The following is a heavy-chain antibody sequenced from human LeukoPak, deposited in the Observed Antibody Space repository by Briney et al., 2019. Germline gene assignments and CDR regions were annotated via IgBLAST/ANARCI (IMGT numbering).Heavy chain of an antibody. CDR1: GGSISNNY. D-gene: IGHD6-19*01. J-gene: IGHJ4*02. Sequence: SETLSLTCTVSGGSISNNYWSWIRQPPGKGLEWIGYISYSGSTNYNPSLKSRVTTSVDTSKNQFSLKLSSVTAADTAVYYCARDNSGWLVNFDYWGQGTLVTVSS. CDR3: ARDNSGWLVNFDY. V-gene: IGHV4-59*01. CDR2: ISYSGST.